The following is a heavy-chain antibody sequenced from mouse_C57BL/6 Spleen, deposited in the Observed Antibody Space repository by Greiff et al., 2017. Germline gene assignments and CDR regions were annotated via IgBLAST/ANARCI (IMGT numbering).Heavy chain of an antibody. CDR1: GFTFSDYG. CDR3: ARSGLTGTSWFAC. D-gene: IGHD4-1*01. V-gene: IGHV5-17*01. CDR2: ISSGSSTI. Sequence: EVKVVESGGGLVKPGGSLKLSCAASGFTFSDYGMHWVRQAPEKGLEWVAYISSGSSTIYYADTVKGRFTISRDNAKNTLFLQMTSLRSEDTAMYYCARSGLTGTSWFACWGQGTLVTVSA. J-gene: IGHJ3*01.